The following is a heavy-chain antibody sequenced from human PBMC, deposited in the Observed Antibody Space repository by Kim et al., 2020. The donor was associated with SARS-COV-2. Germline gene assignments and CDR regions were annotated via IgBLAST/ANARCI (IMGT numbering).Heavy chain of an antibody. J-gene: IGHJ5*02. Sequence: VKGRFTLSRDHAKNSLYLQMNSLRAEDTAVYYCARFLYCSSTSCRGGFDPWAQGTLVTVSS. D-gene: IGHD2-2*01. V-gene: IGHV3-11*06. CDR3: ARFLYCSSTSCRGGFDP.